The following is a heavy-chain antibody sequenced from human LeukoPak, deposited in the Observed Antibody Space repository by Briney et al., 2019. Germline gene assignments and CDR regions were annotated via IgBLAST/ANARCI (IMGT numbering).Heavy chain of an antibody. CDR2: MNPNSYNT. CDR1: GYTFTSYD. CDR3: ARSPHRYYFDY. V-gene: IGHV1-8*01. J-gene: IGHJ4*02. Sequence: EASVKVSCKASGYTFTSYDINWVRRATGQGLEWMGWMNPNSYNTGYAQKFQGRLTMTRNTSISTAYMELSSLRSEDTAVYYCARSPHRYYFDYWGQGTLVTVSS.